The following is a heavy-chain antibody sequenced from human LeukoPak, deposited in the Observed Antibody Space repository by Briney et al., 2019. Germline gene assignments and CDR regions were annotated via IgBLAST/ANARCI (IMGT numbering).Heavy chain of an antibody. CDR3: AKEMAPRVRGVIINPFDY. CDR2: LSPHANYE. CDR1: GFTFSDYG. V-gene: IGHV3-30*02. D-gene: IGHD3-10*01. J-gene: IGHJ4*02. Sequence: QPGGSLRLSCAASGFTFSDYGIHWVRQAPGKGLEWVAVLSPHANYEYYADSVKGRFTISRDNSKNTLYLQMNSLRAEDTAVYYCAKEMAPRVRGVIINPFDYWGQGTLVTVSS.